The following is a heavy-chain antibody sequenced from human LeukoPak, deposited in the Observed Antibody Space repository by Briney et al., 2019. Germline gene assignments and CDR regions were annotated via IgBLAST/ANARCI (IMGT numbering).Heavy chain of an antibody. Sequence: ASVKVSCKASGYTLTSDGMNWVRQAPGQGLEWMGWINTYTGNPTYAQGFTGRFVFSLDTSLNTAYLQISSLKAEDTAVYYCARALPGCGSTNCYGIDYWGQGTLVTVSS. CDR3: ARALPGCGSTNCYGIDY. CDR2: INTYTGNP. D-gene: IGHD2-2*01. J-gene: IGHJ4*02. V-gene: IGHV7-4-1*02. CDR1: GYTLTSDG.